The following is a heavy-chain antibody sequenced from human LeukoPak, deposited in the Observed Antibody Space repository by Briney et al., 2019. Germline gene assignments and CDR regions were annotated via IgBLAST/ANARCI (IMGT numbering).Heavy chain of an antibody. Sequence: GGSLRLSCAASGFTFSFYGMHWVRQAPGKGLEWVAVIWDDGSLKYYSDSVKGRFIISRDNSKKMLYLQMNSLRAEDTALYFCARANQYDGTGHPHASDIWGQGTMVYVSS. CDR3: ARANQYDGTGHPHASDI. V-gene: IGHV3-33*01. J-gene: IGHJ3*02. CDR1: GFTFSFYG. D-gene: IGHD3-16*01. CDR2: IWDDGSLK.